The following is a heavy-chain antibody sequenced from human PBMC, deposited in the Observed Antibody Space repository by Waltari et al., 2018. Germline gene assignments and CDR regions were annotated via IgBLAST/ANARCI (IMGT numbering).Heavy chain of an antibody. CDR1: GYFINTGFY. CDR2: IYHDGTT. J-gene: IGHJ4*02. CDR3: TRQVLGYCTSAACRRLES. Sequence: QVQLQESGPGLVKPSETLSRTCDVSGYFINTGFYWGWLRQPPGKGLEWFGTIYHDGTTFYSPSLNSRVTMSMDMSKNQISLKLKSVTAADTAVYYCTRQVLGYCTSAACRRLESWGQGTLVTVSS. V-gene: IGHV4-38-2*01. D-gene: IGHD2-2*03.